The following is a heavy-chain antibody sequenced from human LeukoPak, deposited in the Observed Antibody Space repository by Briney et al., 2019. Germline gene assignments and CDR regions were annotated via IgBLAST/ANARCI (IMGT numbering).Heavy chain of an antibody. V-gene: IGHV5-51*01. CDR2: IYPGDSDT. Sequence: GESLKISCRGSGYSFTTYWIGWVRQMPGKGLEWMGTIYPGDSDTRYTPSFQGQVTLSADKSINTAYLQWSSLKASDTAMYYCARHGPYCGGDCYSDDNFDYWGQGTLVTVSS. D-gene: IGHD2-21*02. CDR1: GYSFTTYW. J-gene: IGHJ4*02. CDR3: ARHGPYCGGDCYSDDNFDY.